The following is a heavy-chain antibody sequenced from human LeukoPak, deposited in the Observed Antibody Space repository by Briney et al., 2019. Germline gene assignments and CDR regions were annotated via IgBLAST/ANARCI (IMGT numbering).Heavy chain of an antibody. Sequence: PGGSLRLSCAASGFTFSSYSMNWVRQAPGKGLEWVSSISSSSSYIYYADSVKGRFTISRDNAKNSLYLQMNSLRAEDTAVYYCARDEYDILTDYDYWGQGILATVSS. CDR3: ARDEYDILTDYDY. J-gene: IGHJ4*02. V-gene: IGHV3-21*01. CDR1: GFTFSSYS. D-gene: IGHD3-9*01. CDR2: ISSSSSYI.